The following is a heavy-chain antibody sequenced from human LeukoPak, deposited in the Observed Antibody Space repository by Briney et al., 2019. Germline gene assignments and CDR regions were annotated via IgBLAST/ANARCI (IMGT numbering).Heavy chain of an antibody. CDR3: AKAHCSPTSCSRIAH. CDR2: ISGSGGST. Sequence: WGSLRLSCAASGFTFSTCAMGWVRQAPGKGLGWVSAISGSGGSTFYADSVKGRFTISRDNSKNTVYLQMSGLRAEDTALYYCAKAHCSPTSCSRIAHWGQGTLVTVSS. V-gene: IGHV3-23*01. D-gene: IGHD2-2*01. CDR1: GFTFSTCA. J-gene: IGHJ5*02.